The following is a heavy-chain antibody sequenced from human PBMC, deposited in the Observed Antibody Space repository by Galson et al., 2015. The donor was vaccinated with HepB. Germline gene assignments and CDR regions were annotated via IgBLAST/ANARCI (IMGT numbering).Heavy chain of an antibody. Sequence: SLRLSCAASGFTFSNYGIHWVRQAPGKGLEWMAVISYDGSKKYYADSVKGRFTVSRDSSRSTLYLQMNSLRAEDTAVYYCAKGGPSRITMRINRSLGFDPWGQGTLVTVSS. V-gene: IGHV3-30*18. CDR1: GFTFSNYG. D-gene: IGHD3-22*01. CDR3: AKGGPSRITMRINRSLGFDP. CDR2: ISYDGSKK. J-gene: IGHJ5*02.